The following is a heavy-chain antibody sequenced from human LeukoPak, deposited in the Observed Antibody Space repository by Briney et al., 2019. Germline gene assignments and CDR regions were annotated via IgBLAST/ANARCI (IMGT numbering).Heavy chain of an antibody. J-gene: IGHJ4*02. D-gene: IGHD2-2*01. Sequence: SETLPLTCTVSGGSISSYYWSWIRQPPGKGLEWVGYIYYSGSTNYNPSLKSRVTTSVDTSKNQLSLKLSSVTAADTAVYYCARVIGYCSSTSCFGYFDYWGQGTLVTVSS. CDR1: GGSISSYY. V-gene: IGHV4-59*08. CDR3: ARVIGYCSSTSCFGYFDY. CDR2: IYYSGST.